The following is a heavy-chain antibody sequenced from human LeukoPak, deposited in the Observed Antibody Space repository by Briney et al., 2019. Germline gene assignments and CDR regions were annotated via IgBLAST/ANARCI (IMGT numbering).Heavy chain of an antibody. CDR3: ARGIYGGNSPLVDL. CDR2: FNPKSGGT. J-gene: IGHJ5*02. CDR1: GFTFTAYY. V-gene: IGHV1-2*02. Sequence: ASVKVSCKASGFTFTAYYMHWMRQAPGQGPEYMGLFNPKSGGTDYAQKFQGRVTMTRDTSISTAYLELSNLRSDDTAMYYCARGIYGGNSPLVDLWGQGTLVTVSS. D-gene: IGHD6-13*01.